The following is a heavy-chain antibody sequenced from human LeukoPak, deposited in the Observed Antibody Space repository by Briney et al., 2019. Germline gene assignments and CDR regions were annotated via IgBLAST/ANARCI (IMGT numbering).Heavy chain of an antibody. CDR2: IIPIFGTA. J-gene: IGHJ4*02. D-gene: IGHD1-26*01. CDR1: GGIFSSYA. CDR3: ARVLPRYSGSYYPLDY. V-gene: IGHV1-69*13. Sequence: ASGMVSCKASGGIFSSYAISWVRQAAGQGLEWMGGIIPIFGTANYAQKFQGRVTITADESTSTAYMELSSLRSEDTAVYYCARVLPRYSGSYYPLDYWGQGTLVTVSS.